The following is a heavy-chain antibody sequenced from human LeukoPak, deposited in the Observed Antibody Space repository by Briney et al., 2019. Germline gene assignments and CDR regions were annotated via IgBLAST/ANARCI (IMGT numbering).Heavy chain of an antibody. V-gene: IGHV3-11*04. CDR1: GFTFSDYY. D-gene: IGHD2-2*01. CDR3: ARGRRYCSSTSCYADYYYYMDV. J-gene: IGHJ6*03. CDR2: ISSSGSTI. Sequence: GSLRLSCAASGFTFSDYYMSWIRQAPGKGLEWVSYISSSGSTIYYADSVKGRFTISRDNAKNTLYLQMNSLRAEDTAVYYCARGRRYCSSTSCYADYYYYMDVWGKGTTVTVSS.